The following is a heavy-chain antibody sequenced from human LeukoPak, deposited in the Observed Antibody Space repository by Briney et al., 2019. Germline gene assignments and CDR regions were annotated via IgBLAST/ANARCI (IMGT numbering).Heavy chain of an antibody. CDR2: ISSSSSYI. CDR3: AKTDSYGSKGPGYFDY. V-gene: IGHV3-21*01. Sequence: GGSLRLSCAASGFTFSSYSMNWVRQAPGKGLEWVSSISSSSSYIYYADSVKGRFTISRDNAKNSLYLQMNSLRAEDTAVYYCAKTDSYGSKGPGYFDYWGQGTLVTVSS. D-gene: IGHD5-18*01. J-gene: IGHJ4*02. CDR1: GFTFSSYS.